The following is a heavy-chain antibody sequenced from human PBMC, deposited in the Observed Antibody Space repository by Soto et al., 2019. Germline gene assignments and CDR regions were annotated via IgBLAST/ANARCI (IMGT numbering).Heavy chain of an antibody. CDR3: ARVPLASVAGDDVYYFDY. Sequence: TLSLTCTVSGGSVRSGRYYWSWIRQPPGKGLEWIGYVFYSGSTRYNPSLNSRVTISVDTSKNQFSLKLTSVTAADTAMYYSARVPLASVAGDDVYYFDYWGQGTLVTVSS. CDR2: VFYSGST. V-gene: IGHV4-61*01. CDR1: GGSVRSGRYY. D-gene: IGHD6-6*01. J-gene: IGHJ4*02.